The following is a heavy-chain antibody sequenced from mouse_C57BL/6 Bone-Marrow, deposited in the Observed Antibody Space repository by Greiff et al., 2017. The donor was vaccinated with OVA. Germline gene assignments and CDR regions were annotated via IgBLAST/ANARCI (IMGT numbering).Heavy chain of an antibody. Sequence: QVQLQQSGPELVKPGASVKISCKASGYAFSSSWMNWVKQRPGKGLEWIGRIYPGDGDTNYNGKFKGKATLTADKSSSTAYMQLSSLTSEDSAVYFCARCRDYPFAYWGQGTLVTVSA. D-gene: IGHD2-4*01. V-gene: IGHV1-82*01. CDR1: GYAFSSSW. CDR3: ARCRDYPFAY. CDR2: IYPGDGDT. J-gene: IGHJ3*01.